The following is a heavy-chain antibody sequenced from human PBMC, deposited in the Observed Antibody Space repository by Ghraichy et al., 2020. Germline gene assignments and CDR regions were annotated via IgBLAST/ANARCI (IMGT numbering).Heavy chain of an antibody. Sequence: ESLNISCNVSDGSINTYYWSWLRQAPGKGLEWIGYIYHTGTTNYNPSLKTRVTMSLDTSKNEVSLTLRSVIVADTAVYYCARGPWLIRGPDQWGQGTLVIVSS. J-gene: IGHJ4*02. CDR1: DGSINTYY. D-gene: IGHD5-12*01. V-gene: IGHV4-59*08. CDR3: ARGPWLIRGPDQ. CDR2: IYHTGTT.